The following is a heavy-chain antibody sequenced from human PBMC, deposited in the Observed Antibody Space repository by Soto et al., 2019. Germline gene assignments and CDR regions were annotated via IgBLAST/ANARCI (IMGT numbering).Heavy chain of an antibody. Sequence: SETLSLTCTVSGGSISSSSYYWGWIRQPPGKGLEWIGSIYYSGSTYYNPSLKSRVTISVDTSKSQFSLKLSSVTAADTAVSYCARPHPSGRYLGWFDPWGQGSLVTVSS. CDR2: IYYSGST. D-gene: IGHD1-26*01. CDR3: ARPHPSGRYLGWFDP. CDR1: GGSISSSSYY. J-gene: IGHJ5*02. V-gene: IGHV4-39*01.